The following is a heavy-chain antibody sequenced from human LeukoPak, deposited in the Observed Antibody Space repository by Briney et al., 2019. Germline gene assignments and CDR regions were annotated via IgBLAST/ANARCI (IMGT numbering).Heavy chain of an antibody. D-gene: IGHD6-13*01. CDR2: IKQDGSEK. Sequence: GGSLRLSCAASGFTFSSYWMSWVRQAPGKGLEWVANIKQDGSEKYYVDSVKGRFTISRDNAKNSLYLQMNSLRAEDTAVYYCARDLGYSSSWYYYYGMDVWGQGTTVTVSS. J-gene: IGHJ6*02. V-gene: IGHV3-7*01. CDR1: GFTFSSYW. CDR3: ARDLGYSSSWYYYYGMDV.